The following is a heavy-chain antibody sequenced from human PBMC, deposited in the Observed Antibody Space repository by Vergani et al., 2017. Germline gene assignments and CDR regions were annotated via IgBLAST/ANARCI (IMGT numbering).Heavy chain of an antibody. CDR1: GGSISGGGYS. CDR3: ARDRRYYYDSSGFDY. Sequence: QLQLQESGSGLVKPSQTLSLTCAVSGGSISGGGYSWSWIRQPPGKGLEWIGYIYHSGSTYYNPSLKSRVTISVDRSKNQFSLKLSSVTAADTAVYYCARDRRYYYDSSGFDYWGQGTLVTVSS. CDR2: IYHSGST. D-gene: IGHD3-22*01. J-gene: IGHJ4*02. V-gene: IGHV4-30-2*01.